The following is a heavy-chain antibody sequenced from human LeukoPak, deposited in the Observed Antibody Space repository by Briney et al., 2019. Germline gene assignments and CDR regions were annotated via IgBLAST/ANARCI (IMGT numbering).Heavy chain of an antibody. V-gene: IGHV3-30*18. Sequence: GGSLRLSCAASGFTFSSYSMNWVRQAPGKGLEWVAVISYDGSNKYYADSVKGRFTISRDNSKNTLYLQMNSLRAEDTAVYYCAKGWSGGEPFDYWGQGTLVTVSS. D-gene: IGHD3-10*02. J-gene: IGHJ4*02. CDR1: GFTFSSYS. CDR3: AKGWSGGEPFDY. CDR2: ISYDGSNK.